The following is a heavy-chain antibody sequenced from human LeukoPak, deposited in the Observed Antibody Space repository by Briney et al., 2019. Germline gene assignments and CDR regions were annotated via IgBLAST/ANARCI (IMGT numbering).Heavy chain of an antibody. CDR3: ARDRAPVTMIRGAPGGFDP. V-gene: IGHV4-59*11. CDR2: MFYSGST. J-gene: IGHJ5*02. CDR1: GGSISSHF. D-gene: IGHD3-10*01. Sequence: SETLSLTCTVSGGSISSHFWSWIRQPPGKGLEWIGYMFYSGSTNYNPSLKSRVTISVDASKHQFSLKLTSVSAADTAVYYCARDRAPVTMIRGAPGGFDPWGQGTLVTVSS.